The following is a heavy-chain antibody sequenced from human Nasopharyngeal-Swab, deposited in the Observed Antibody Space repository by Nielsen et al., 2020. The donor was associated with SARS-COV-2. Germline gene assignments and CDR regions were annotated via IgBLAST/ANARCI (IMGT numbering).Heavy chain of an antibody. CDR2: INWDDDK. V-gene: IGHV2-70*01. D-gene: IGHD3-10*01. J-gene: IGHJ4*02. Sequence: GFLLRPRGMGVGWIRQPPGKALAWLALINWDDDKYYSTSLKTRLTISKGTSKNQVVLTMTNMDPVDTATYYCARILVGRYYGSGSYYYFDYWGQGTLVTVSS. CDR3: ARILVGRYYGSGSYYYFDY. CDR1: GFLLRPRGMG.